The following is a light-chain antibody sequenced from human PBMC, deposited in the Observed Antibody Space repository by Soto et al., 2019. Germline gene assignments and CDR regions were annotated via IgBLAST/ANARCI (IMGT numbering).Light chain of an antibody. J-gene: IGLJ3*02. CDR3: QSYDSSLSVL. Sequence: QSVLTQPPSVSGAPGQRVTSSCTGSSSNIGAGYDVHWYQQLPGTSPKLLIYGNSNRPSGVPDRFSGSKSGTSASLAITGLQAEDEADYYCQSYDSSLSVLFGGATKGTVL. CDR1: SSNIGAGYD. V-gene: IGLV1-40*01. CDR2: GNS.